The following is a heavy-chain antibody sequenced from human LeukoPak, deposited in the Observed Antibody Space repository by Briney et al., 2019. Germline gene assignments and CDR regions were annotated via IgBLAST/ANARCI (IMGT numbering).Heavy chain of an antibody. CDR3: ARADGGGYNYDY. V-gene: IGHV1-8*02. Sequence: ASMKVSCKASGYTFTGYYMHWVRQATGQGLEWMGWMNPNSGNTGYAQKFQGRVTMTRNTSISTAYMELSSLRSEDTAVYYCARADGGGYNYDYWGQGTLVTVSS. CDR1: GYTFTGYY. D-gene: IGHD5-24*01. J-gene: IGHJ4*02. CDR2: MNPNSGNT.